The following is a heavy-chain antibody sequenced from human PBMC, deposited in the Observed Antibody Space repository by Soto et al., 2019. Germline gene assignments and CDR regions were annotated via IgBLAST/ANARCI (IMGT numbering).Heavy chain of an antibody. Sequence: GGSLRLSCAASGFTFSSYGMHWVRQAPGKGLEWVAVIWYDGSNKYYADSVKGRFTISRDNSKNTLYLQMNSLRAEDTAVYYCARVAQQLVLETSNSYYYYYGMDVWGQGTTVTVSS. CDR1: GFTFSSYG. J-gene: IGHJ6*02. CDR3: ARVAQQLVLETSNSYYYYYGMDV. V-gene: IGHV3-33*01. D-gene: IGHD6-13*01. CDR2: IWYDGSNK.